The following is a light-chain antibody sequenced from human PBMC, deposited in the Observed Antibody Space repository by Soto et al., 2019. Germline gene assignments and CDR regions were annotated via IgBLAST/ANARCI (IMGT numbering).Light chain of an antibody. CDR3: QQSYLSLQS. CDR1: QTFKNY. J-gene: IGKJ2*03. Sequence: DVQMTQSPSSLSAAVGDTVTITCRAGQTFKNYLNWYQHKPGKAPKLLIYAASSLQSGVPPRFSASASGTDFTLTITNLQPEDLATYYCQQSYLSLQSFGQGTKLQI. CDR2: AAS. V-gene: IGKV1-39*01.